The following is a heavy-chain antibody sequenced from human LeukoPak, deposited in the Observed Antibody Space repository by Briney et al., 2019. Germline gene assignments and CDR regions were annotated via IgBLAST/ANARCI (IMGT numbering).Heavy chain of an antibody. Sequence: GGSLRLSCAAPGFTFSSFGMDWVRQAPGKGLEWVAFIRYEGSKEYYADSVKGRFTISRDNSKNTLYLQMNSLRGEDTAVYFCAKVYGAAGIEFWGQGTLVTVSS. CDR2: IRYEGSKE. J-gene: IGHJ4*02. CDR3: AKVYGAAGIEF. V-gene: IGHV3-30*02. CDR1: GFTFSSFG. D-gene: IGHD6-25*01.